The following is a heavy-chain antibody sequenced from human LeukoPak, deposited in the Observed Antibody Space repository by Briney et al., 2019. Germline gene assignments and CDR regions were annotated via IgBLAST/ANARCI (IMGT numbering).Heavy chain of an antibody. CDR3: ARYSGSYPD. CDR1: GFTVNGNY. CDR2: IYSGGTT. J-gene: IGHJ4*02. V-gene: IGHV3-66*01. Sequence: GGSLRLSCAASGFTVNGNYMSWVRQAPGKGLEWVSLIYSGGTTYYADSVKGRFTISRDTFKSTLYLQMDSLKAEDTAVYYCARYSGSYPDWGQGTLVTVSS. D-gene: IGHD1-26*01.